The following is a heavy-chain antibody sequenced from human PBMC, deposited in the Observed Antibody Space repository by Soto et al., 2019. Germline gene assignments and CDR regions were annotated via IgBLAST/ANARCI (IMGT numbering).Heavy chain of an antibody. CDR3: AYLSAPIWSGYYSNWFDP. V-gene: IGHV1-69*06. Sequence: QVQLVQSGAEVKKPGSSVKVSCKASGGTFSSYAISWVRQAPGQGLEWMGGIIPIFGTANYAQKFQGRVTITADKSTSTAYMELSSLRSEDTAVYYCAYLSAPIWSGYYSNWFDPWGQGTLVTVSS. D-gene: IGHD3-3*01. J-gene: IGHJ5*02. CDR1: GGTFSSYA. CDR2: IIPIFGTA.